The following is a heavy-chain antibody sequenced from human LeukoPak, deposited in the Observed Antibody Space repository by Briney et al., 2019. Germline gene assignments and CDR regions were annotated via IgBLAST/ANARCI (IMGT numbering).Heavy chain of an antibody. Sequence: PSETLSLTCTVPGGSISNYYWSWIRQLPGKGLEWIGYIYYSGSTNYNPSLKSRVTISVDTSKNQFSLKLSSVTAADTAVYYCARRGYCSGDSCYTFDYWGQGTLVTVSS. J-gene: IGHJ4*02. CDR2: IYYSGST. CDR3: ARRGYCSGDSCYTFDY. V-gene: IGHV4-59*08. D-gene: IGHD2-15*01. CDR1: GGSISNYY.